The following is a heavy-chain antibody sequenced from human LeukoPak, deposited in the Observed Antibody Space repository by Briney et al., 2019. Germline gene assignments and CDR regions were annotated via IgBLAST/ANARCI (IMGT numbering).Heavy chain of an antibody. Sequence: GGSLRLSCAASGFTFSSYAMSWVRQAPGKGLEWVSAISGSGSSTYYADSVKGRFTISRDNSKNTLYLQMNSLRAEDTAVYYCATSIAAAGTRRFDPWGQGTLVTVSS. CDR1: GFTFSSYA. CDR2: ISGSGSST. D-gene: IGHD6-13*01. CDR3: ATSIAAAGTRRFDP. V-gene: IGHV3-23*01. J-gene: IGHJ5*02.